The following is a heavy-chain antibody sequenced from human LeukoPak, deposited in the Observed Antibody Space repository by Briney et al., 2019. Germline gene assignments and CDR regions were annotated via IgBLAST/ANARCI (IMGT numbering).Heavy chain of an antibody. Sequence: PSETLSLTCAVYGGSFSGYYWSWIRKPPGKGLEWIGEINHSGTTNYNPSLKSRFTISVDTSKNQFSLKLSSVTAADTAVYYCASSYYDPDYYYGMDVWGQGTTVTVSS. CDR2: INHSGTT. D-gene: IGHD3-22*01. J-gene: IGHJ6*02. CDR1: GGSFSGYY. CDR3: ASSYYDPDYYYGMDV. V-gene: IGHV4-34*01.